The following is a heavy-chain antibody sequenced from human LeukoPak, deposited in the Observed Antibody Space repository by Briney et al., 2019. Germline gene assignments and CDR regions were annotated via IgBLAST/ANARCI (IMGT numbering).Heavy chain of an antibody. D-gene: IGHD3-16*02. CDR3: ARERYDYVWGSYRSDAFDI. CDR1: GFTFSSYS. CDR2: ISSSSSYI. V-gene: IGHV3-21*01. Sequence: GGSLRLSCAASGFTFSSYSMNWVRQAPGKGLEWVSSISSSSSYIYYADSVKRRFTISRDNSKNTLYLQMNSLRAEDTAVYYCARERYDYVWGSYRSDAFDIWGQGTMVTVSS. J-gene: IGHJ3*02.